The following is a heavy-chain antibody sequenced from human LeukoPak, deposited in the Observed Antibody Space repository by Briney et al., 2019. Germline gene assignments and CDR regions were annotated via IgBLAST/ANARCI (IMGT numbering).Heavy chain of an antibody. D-gene: IGHD5-24*01. J-gene: IGHJ4*02. CDR3: ARGKQMATISAFDY. Sequence: SETLSLTCTVSGGSISSYYWSWIRQPAGKGLEWIGRIYTSGSTNYNPSLKSRVTMSVDTSKNQFSLKLSSVTAADTAVYYCARGKQMATISAFDYWGQGTLVTVSS. CDR2: IYTSGST. V-gene: IGHV4-4*07. CDR1: GGSISSYY.